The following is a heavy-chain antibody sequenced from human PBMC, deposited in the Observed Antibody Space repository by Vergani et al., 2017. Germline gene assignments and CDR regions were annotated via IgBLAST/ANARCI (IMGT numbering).Heavy chain of an antibody. CDR2: ISSSSSYI. V-gene: IGHV3-21*01. J-gene: IGHJ4*02. D-gene: IGHD3-22*01. CDR3: ARPLNYDSSGYYLAY. CDR1: GFTFSSYS. Sequence: EVQLVESGGGLVKPGGSLRLSCAASGFTFSSYSMNWVRQAPGKGLEWVSSISSSSSYIYYADSVKGRFTISRDNSKNTLYLQMNSLRAEDTAVYYCARPLNYDSSGYYLAYWGQGTLVTVSS.